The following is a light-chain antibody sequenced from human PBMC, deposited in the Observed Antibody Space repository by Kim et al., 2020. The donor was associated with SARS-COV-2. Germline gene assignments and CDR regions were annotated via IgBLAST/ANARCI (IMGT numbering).Light chain of an antibody. CDR2: DAS. V-gene: IGKV3-20*01. CDR3: QQYGSATNT. Sequence: EIVLTQSPGTLSLSPGERATLSCRASQSVRRNYFAWYQQKPGQAPRLLIYDASSRATDIPDRFSGSGSGTDFTLTISRLEPEDFTVYYCQQYGSATNTFGQGTKLEIK. CDR1: QSVRRNY. J-gene: IGKJ2*01.